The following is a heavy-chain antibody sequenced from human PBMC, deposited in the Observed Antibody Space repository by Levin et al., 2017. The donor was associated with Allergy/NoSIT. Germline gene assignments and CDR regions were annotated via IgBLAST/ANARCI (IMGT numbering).Heavy chain of an antibody. CDR3: AREGKHYSGWGSYYDVVAY. CDR1: GGSISSDNYY. CDR2: IYNSGST. V-gene: IGHV4-61*02. D-gene: IGHD3-10*01. Sequence: PSETLSLTCTVSGGSISSDNYYWSWIRQPAGKGLEWIGRIYNSGSTDYNPSLKSRVSISVDTSRNQFSLKLTSVTAADTAVYYCAREGKHYSGWGSYYDVVAYWGQGALVSVSS. J-gene: IGHJ4*02.